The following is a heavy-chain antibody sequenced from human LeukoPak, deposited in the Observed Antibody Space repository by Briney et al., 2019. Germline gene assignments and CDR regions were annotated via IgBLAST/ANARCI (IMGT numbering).Heavy chain of an antibody. CDR2: IYYSGST. CDR1: GGSITNYY. Sequence: SETLSLTCTVSGGSITNYYWSWIRQPPGEGLEWIGYIYYSGSTKYKSSLKSRVTISVDTSKNQFSLKLSSVTAADTAVYYCAREGSAFDIWGQGTMVTVSS. CDR3: AREGSAFDI. V-gene: IGHV4-59*12. J-gene: IGHJ3*02.